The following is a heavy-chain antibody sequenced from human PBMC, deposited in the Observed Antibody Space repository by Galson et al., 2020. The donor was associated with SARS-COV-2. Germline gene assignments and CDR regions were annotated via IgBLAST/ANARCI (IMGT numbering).Heavy chain of an antibody. D-gene: IGHD6-13*01. CDR2: IAAYNGYT. CDR3: ARVYSTWYWYFDL. CDR1: GYSFTTYG. J-gene: IGHJ2*01. V-gene: IGHV1-18*01. Sequence: ASVKVSCKASGYSFTTYGITWVRQAPGQGLEWMGWIAAYNGYTNYAQNLQGRVTISIDTPTSTAYMELSSLKSDDTAVYYCARVYSTWYWYFDLWGRGTLVTVSS.